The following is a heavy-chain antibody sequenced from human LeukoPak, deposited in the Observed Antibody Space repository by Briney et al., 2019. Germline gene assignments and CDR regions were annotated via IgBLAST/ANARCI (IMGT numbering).Heavy chain of an antibody. CDR3: ARYSGSYGFDY. V-gene: IGHV3-7*01. CDR1: GFTFSGYW. D-gene: IGHD1-26*01. J-gene: IGHJ4*02. Sequence: GGSLRLSCAASGFTFSGYWMSWVRQAPGKGLKWVANIKGDASEKYYVDSVKGRFTISRDNAKNSLYLQMNSLRAEDTAVYYCARYSGSYGFDYWGQGTLVTVSS. CDR2: IKGDASEK.